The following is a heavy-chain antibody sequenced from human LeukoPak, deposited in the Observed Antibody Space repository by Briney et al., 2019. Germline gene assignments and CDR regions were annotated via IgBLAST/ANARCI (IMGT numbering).Heavy chain of an antibody. D-gene: IGHD2-2*01. CDR3: ATNLRYCSATTCPFYDY. CDR1: GYTFTGYY. V-gene: IGHV1-2*02. CDR2: INPNSGGT. Sequence: ASVKVSCKASGYTFTGYYMHWVRQAPGQGLEWMGWINPNSGGTNYAQKFQGRVTMTRDTSISTAYMELSRLRSDDTAVYYCATNLRYCSATTCPFYDYWGRGTLVTVSS. J-gene: IGHJ4*02.